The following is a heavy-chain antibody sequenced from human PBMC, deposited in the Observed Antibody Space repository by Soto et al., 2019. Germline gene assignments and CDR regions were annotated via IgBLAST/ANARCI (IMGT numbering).Heavy chain of an antibody. CDR3: VSSRSAIYGDALDV. J-gene: IGHJ3*01. D-gene: IGHD2-2*01. Sequence: PSETLSLTCSVSGVTMSYGAYSWNWIRQSPGKGLEWIGYIYDDGTTDYNPSLKSRVTILLDMSKNQFSLKLSSVTAADTAVYYCVSSRSAIYGDALDVWGQGTMVTVSS. CDR2: IYDDGTT. V-gene: IGHV4-61*08. CDR1: GVTMSYGAYS.